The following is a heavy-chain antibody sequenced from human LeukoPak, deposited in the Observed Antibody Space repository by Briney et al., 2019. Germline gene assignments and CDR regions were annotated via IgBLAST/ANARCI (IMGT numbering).Heavy chain of an antibody. Sequence: PSETLSLTCTVSGGSISSYYCSWIRQPPGKGLEWIGYIYYSGSTNYNPSLKSRVTISVDTSKNQFSLKLSSVTAADTAVYYCARKPNYYYYGMDVWGQGTTVTVSS. CDR1: GGSISSYY. V-gene: IGHV4-59*01. J-gene: IGHJ6*02. CDR3: ARKPNYYYYGMDV. CDR2: IYYSGST.